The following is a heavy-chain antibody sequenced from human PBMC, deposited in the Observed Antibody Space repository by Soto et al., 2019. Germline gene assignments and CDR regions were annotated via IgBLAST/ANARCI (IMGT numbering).Heavy chain of an antibody. CDR1: GGCITSYY. J-gene: IGHJ4*02. D-gene: IGHD4-17*01. V-gene: IGHV4-59*01. CDR2: IYYTGST. CDR3: ARGGTYGDYFDY. Sequence: PSETLSFTCTVCGGCITSYYWTWIRQSPGKGLEWIGYIYYTGSTKYSPSLKSRVTIPLGTSRNQFSLNRSSVTAADTAVYFCARGGTYGDYFDYWGQGTLVTVSS.